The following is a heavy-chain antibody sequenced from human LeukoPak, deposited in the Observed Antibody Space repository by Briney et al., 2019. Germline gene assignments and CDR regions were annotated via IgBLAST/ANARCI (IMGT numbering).Heavy chain of an antibody. CDR2: MYTSGIT. J-gene: IGHJ4*02. CDR3: AREITGTRGVDY. CDR1: GDSFTSYF. V-gene: IGHV4-4*07. Sequence: SETLSLTCTVSGDSFTSYFWSWIRQPAGKGLEWIGRMYTSGITNSNPSLKSRVTMSVDTSKNQFSLNLTSVTAADTAVYYCAREITGTRGVDYWGQGILVTVSS. D-gene: IGHD1-7*01.